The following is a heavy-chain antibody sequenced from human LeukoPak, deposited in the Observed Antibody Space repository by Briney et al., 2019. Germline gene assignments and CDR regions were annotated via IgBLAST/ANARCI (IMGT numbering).Heavy chain of an antibody. CDR2: ISGNSGDT. CDR3: ARDPRTVRI. Sequence: GGSLRLSCAASGFTFSDSYMTWVRQAPGKGLEWLSYISGNSGDTNYADSVKGRFTISRDNAKNSLYLQMNSLRVEDTAVYYCARDPRTVRIWGQETLVTVSS. V-gene: IGHV3-11*06. J-gene: IGHJ4*02. CDR1: GFTFSDSY. D-gene: IGHD1-1*01.